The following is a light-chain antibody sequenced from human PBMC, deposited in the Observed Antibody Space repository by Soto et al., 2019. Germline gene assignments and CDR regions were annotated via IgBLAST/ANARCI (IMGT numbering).Light chain of an antibody. CDR2: DAS. V-gene: IGKV3-20*01. CDR3: QHYGGSPIT. CDR1: QSVSNN. J-gene: IGKJ5*01. Sequence: EIVLTQSPATLSVSPWERATLSCRASQSVSNNLAWYQQKPGQAPRLLIYDASSRATGIPDRFSGSGSGTDFTLTISRLEPEDFAVFYCQHYGGSPITFGQGTRLEIK.